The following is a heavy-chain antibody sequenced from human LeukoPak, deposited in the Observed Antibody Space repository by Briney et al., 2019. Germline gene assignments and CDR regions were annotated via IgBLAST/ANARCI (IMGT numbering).Heavy chain of an antibody. CDR3: AKVVIAAAGTNYYYYMDV. J-gene: IGHJ6*03. V-gene: IGHV4-61*02. CDR1: GGSIRSGTYY. CDR2: IYTSGSN. D-gene: IGHD6-13*01. Sequence: SETLSLTCTVSGGSIRSGTYYWSWIRQPAGKGLEWLGRIYTSGSNNYNPSLKSRVTISVDTSKTQFSLKLSSVTAADTAVYYCAKVVIAAAGTNYYYYMDVWGKGTTVTVSS.